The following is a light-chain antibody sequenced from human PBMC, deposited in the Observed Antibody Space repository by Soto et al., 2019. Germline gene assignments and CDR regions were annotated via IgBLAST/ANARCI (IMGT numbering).Light chain of an antibody. Sequence: EIVMTLSPATLSLSPGERATLSCRASQSVSSYLAWYQQKPGQAPRLLIYDASNRATGIPARFSGSGSGTDFTLNISSLEPEDFAVYYCQQRGNWPPWTFGQGTRWIS. CDR2: DAS. CDR3: QQRGNWPPWT. V-gene: IGKV3-11*01. CDR1: QSVSSY. J-gene: IGKJ1*01.